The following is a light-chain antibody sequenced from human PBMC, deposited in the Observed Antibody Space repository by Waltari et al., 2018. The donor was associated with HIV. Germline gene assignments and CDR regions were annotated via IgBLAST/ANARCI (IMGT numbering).Light chain of an antibody. Sequence: QSVLTQPPSVSGAPGQRVTISCTRSNSNIGSTYDVHRYPLLPGKAPKLLIYANNNRPSGVPDRFSGSKSGASASLAITGLQAEDEADYSCQSYDSRLSAWVFGGGTKVTVL. J-gene: IGLJ3*02. CDR1: NSNIGSTYD. CDR2: ANN. V-gene: IGLV1-40*01. CDR3: QSYDSRLSAWV.